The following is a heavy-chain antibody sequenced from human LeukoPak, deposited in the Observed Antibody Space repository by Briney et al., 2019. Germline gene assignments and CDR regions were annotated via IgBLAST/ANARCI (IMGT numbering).Heavy chain of an antibody. Sequence: AASVKVSFKXXGGTFSSYAISWVRQAPGQGLEWMGGIIPIFGTANYAQKFQGRVTITTDESTSTAYMELSSLRSEDTAVYYCARDRGSSWSTDAFDIWGQGTMVTVSS. V-gene: IGHV1-69*05. CDR2: IIPIFGTA. CDR3: ARDRGSSWSTDAFDI. D-gene: IGHD6-13*01. J-gene: IGHJ3*02. CDR1: GGTFSSYA.